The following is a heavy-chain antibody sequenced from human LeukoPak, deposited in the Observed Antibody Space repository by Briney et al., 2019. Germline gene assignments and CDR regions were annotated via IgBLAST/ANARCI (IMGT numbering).Heavy chain of an antibody. CDR3: ATLTVRGVINI. Sequence: PGGSLRLSCAASGFTSSNTWMNWVRQAPGKGLEWVGRIQSKTDGGTTEYAAPVKGRFTISRDDLKTTLYLQMNSLKTEDTAVYYCATLTVRGVINIWGQGTLVTVSS. CDR2: IQSKTDGGTT. CDR1: GFTSSNTW. D-gene: IGHD3-10*01. V-gene: IGHV3-15*01. J-gene: IGHJ4*02.